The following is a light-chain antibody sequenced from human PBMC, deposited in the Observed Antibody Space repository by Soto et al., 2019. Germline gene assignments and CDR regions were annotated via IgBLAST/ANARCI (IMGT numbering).Light chain of an antibody. CDR2: DTS. CDR3: QQYNNWPRT. Sequence: EIVLTQSPATLSSSPGERATLSCRASQTVSSKLAWYQHKPGQAPRLLIYDTSNRATGIPARFSGSGSGTEFTLTIGSLQSEDFAVYYCQQYNNWPRTFGQGTKVDIK. V-gene: IGKV3D-15*01. CDR1: QTVSSK. J-gene: IGKJ1*01.